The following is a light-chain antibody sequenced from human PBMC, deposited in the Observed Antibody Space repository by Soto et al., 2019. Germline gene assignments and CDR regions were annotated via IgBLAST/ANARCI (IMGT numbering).Light chain of an antibody. CDR3: HQYNNWPPIT. CDR2: AAS. Sequence: DFQMTQSTSSLSASVGDSVTITCRASQSIRSFLNWYQQKPGKAPKLLIYAASSLQSGVPARFSGSGSGTDFTLTISSLQSEDFAVYYCHQYNNWPPITFGHGTRLEIK. CDR1: QSIRSF. V-gene: IGKV1-39*01. J-gene: IGKJ5*01.